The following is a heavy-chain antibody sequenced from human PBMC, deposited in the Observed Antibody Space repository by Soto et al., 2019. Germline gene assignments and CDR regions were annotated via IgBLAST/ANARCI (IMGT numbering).Heavy chain of an antibody. Sequence: PSETLSLTCTVSGGSISSYYWSWIRQPPGKGLEWIGYIYYSGSTNYNPSLKSRVTISVDTSKNQFSLKLSSVTAADTAVYYCARVRGAAAGTRFDYWGQGTLVTVSS. J-gene: IGHJ4*02. CDR2: IYYSGST. V-gene: IGHV4-59*01. CDR3: ARVRGAAAGTRFDY. CDR1: GGSISSYY. D-gene: IGHD6-13*01.